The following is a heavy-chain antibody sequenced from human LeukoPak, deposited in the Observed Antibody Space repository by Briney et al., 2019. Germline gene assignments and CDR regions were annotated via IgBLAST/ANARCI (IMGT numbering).Heavy chain of an antibody. D-gene: IGHD3-3*01. V-gene: IGHV4-31*03. CDR3: ARGLRRYDFWSGYPRYYFDY. Sequence: SQTLSLTCTVSGGSISSGGYYWSWIRQHPGKGLEWIGYIYYSGSTYYSPSLKSRVTISVDTSKNQFSLKLSSVTAADTAVYYCARGLRRYDFWSGYPRYYFDYWGQGTLVTVSS. CDR2: IYYSGST. CDR1: GGSISSGGYY. J-gene: IGHJ4*02.